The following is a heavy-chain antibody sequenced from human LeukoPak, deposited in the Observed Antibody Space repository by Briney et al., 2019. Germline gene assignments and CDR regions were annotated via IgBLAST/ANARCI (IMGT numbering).Heavy chain of an antibody. CDR3: ARDRYITMVMDV. V-gene: IGHV3-23*01. CDR1: GFTFSSYA. Sequence: GGSLRLSCAASGFTFSSYAMSWVRQAPGKGLEWVSAISGSGGSTYYADSVKGRFTISRDNSKNTLYLQMNSLRAEDTAVYYCARDRYITMVMDVWGQGTTVTVSS. D-gene: IGHD3-10*01. CDR2: ISGSGGST. J-gene: IGHJ6*02.